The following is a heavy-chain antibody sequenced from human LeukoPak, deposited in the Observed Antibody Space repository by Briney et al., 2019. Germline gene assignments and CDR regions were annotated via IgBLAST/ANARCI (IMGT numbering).Heavy chain of an antibody. D-gene: IGHD6-19*01. CDR3: ARVSGGPDY. CDR1: GFTFRSYS. CDR2: ISSGSSTI. V-gene: IGHV3-48*04. Sequence: GGSLRLSCSASGFTFRSYSMHWVRQAPGKGLEWVSYISSGSSTIYYADSVKGRFTISRDNAKNSLYLQMNSLRAEDTAVYYCARVSGGPDYWGQGTLVTVSS. J-gene: IGHJ4*02.